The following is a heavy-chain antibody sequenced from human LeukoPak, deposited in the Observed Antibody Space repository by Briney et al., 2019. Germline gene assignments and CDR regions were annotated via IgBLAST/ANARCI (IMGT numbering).Heavy chain of an antibody. CDR3: AKAVVPALENWFDP. Sequence: GGSLRLSCAASGFTFSSYAMSWVRQAPGKGLEWVSAISGSGGSTYYADSVRGRFTISRDNSKNTLYLQMNSLRAEDTAVYYCAKAVVPALENWFDPWGQGTLVTVSS. D-gene: IGHD2-2*01. J-gene: IGHJ5*02. V-gene: IGHV3-23*01. CDR2: ISGSGGST. CDR1: GFTFSSYA.